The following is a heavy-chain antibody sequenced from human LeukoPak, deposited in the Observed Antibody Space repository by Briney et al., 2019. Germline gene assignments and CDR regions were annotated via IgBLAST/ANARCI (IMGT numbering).Heavy chain of an antibody. CDR2: ISYDGSSK. CDR1: GFTFNTYA. D-gene: IGHD6-25*01. Sequence: GGSLRLSCSASGFTFNTYAMHWVRQAPGKGLEWVALISYDGSSKYYADSVKGRFTTSRDNSKNTLYLQMNSLRAEDTAVYYCAKRTAATGGQGTLVTVSS. J-gene: IGHJ4*02. V-gene: IGHV3-30*04. CDR3: AKRTAAT.